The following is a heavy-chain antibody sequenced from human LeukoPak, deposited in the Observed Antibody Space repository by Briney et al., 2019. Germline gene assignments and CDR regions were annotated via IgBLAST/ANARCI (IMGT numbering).Heavy chain of an antibody. J-gene: IGHJ4*02. CDR3: AREWLEDY. D-gene: IGHD5-12*01. CDR2: INPNSGGT. CDR1: GYTFTSYG. V-gene: IGHV1-2*02. Sequence: ASVKVSCKASGYTFTSYGISWVRQAPGQGLEWMGWINPNSGGTNYAQKFQGRVTMTRDTSISTAYMELSRLRSDDTAVYYCAREWLEDYWGQGTLVTVSS.